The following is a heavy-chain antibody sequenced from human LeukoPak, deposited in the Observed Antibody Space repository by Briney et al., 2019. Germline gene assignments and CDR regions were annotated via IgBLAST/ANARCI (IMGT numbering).Heavy chain of an antibody. CDR3: ASSLGPLTEY. D-gene: IGHD7-27*01. CDR1: GFNFASNW. CDR2: INSGGSGT. V-gene: IGHV3-74*01. J-gene: IGHJ4*01. Sequence: SGGSLRLSCVASGFNFASNWMHWVRQTPGKGLMWVSRINSGGSGTSYADSVEGRFTISRDNAKNTLYLQMSNLRAEDTAMYYCASSLGPLTEYWGQGTLVTVSS.